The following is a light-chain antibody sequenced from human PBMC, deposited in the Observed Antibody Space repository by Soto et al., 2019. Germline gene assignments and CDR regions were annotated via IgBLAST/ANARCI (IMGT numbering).Light chain of an antibody. Sequence: AIRMTQSPSSLSASTGDRVTITCRASQGISSYLAWYQQKPGKAPKLLIYAASTLQSGVPSRFSGSGSGTDFTLTISCLQSEDIATYFCQHYNSLPFTFGQGTKLEMK. V-gene: IGKV1-8*01. CDR2: AAS. CDR3: QHYNSLPFT. J-gene: IGKJ2*01. CDR1: QGISSY.